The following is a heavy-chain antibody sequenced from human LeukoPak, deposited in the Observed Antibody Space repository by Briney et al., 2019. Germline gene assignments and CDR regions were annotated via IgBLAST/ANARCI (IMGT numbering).Heavy chain of an antibody. CDR3: ARAVHRITMVRGVIIYFDY. CDR1: GGSFSGYY. Sequence: KPSETLSLTCAVYGGSFSGYYWSWIRQPPGKGLEWIGEINHSGSTNYNPSLKSRVTISVDTSKNQFSLKLSSVTAADTAVYYCARAVHRITMVRGVIIYFDYWGQGTLVTVSS. J-gene: IGHJ4*02. V-gene: IGHV4-34*01. CDR2: INHSGST. D-gene: IGHD3-10*01.